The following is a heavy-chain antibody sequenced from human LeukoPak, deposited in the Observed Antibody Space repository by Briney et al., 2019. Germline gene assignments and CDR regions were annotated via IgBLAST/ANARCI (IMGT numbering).Heavy chain of an antibody. CDR2: INTDGSTT. Sequence: GGSLRLSCAPSGFTFSSYWMHWVRQAPGKGLVWASRINTDGSTTTYADSVRGRFTISRDNAKNSLYLQMNSLRAEDTAVYYCARDITYLSKNWFDPWGQGTLVTVSS. CDR3: ARDITYLSKNWFDP. CDR1: GFTFSSYW. D-gene: IGHD2/OR15-2a*01. J-gene: IGHJ5*02. V-gene: IGHV3-74*01.